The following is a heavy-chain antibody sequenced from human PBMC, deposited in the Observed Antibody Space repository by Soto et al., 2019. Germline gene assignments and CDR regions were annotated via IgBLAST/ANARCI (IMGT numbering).Heavy chain of an antibody. Sequence: QVQLVQSGAEVKKPGASVKVSCKASGYTFTSYGISWVRQAPGQGLEWMGWSSTYNGNTKYEQKLQVRGTMTTDTSTSTAYMELRSLRSDDTAVFYCAREMVRGVGSDYWGQGTLVTVSS. D-gene: IGHD3-10*01. CDR2: SSTYNGNT. V-gene: IGHV1-18*01. J-gene: IGHJ4*02. CDR1: GYTFTSYG. CDR3: AREMVRGVGSDY.